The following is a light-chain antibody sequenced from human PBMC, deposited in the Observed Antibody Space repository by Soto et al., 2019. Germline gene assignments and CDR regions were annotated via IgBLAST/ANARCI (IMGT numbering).Light chain of an antibody. Sequence: EIVMTQSPDTLSASPGERATLSCRASQSVSSNLAWYQQKPGQAPRLLIYDASTRAPGFPARFSGSGSGTEFTLTISSLQSEDFAVYYCHHYNSWPYTFGQGTKVDIK. V-gene: IGKV3-15*01. CDR3: HHYNSWPYT. CDR2: DAS. CDR1: QSVSSN. J-gene: IGKJ2*01.